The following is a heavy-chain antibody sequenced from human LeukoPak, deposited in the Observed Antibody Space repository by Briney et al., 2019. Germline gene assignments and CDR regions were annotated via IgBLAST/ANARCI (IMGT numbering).Heavy chain of an antibody. Sequence: SETLSLTCTVSGGSISSYYWSWIRQPPGKGLERIGYIYYSGSTNYNPSLKSRVTISVDTSKNQFSLKLSSVTAADTAVYYCARSPIVVVPAAHFEYWGQGTLVTVSS. CDR3: ARSPIVVVPAAHFEY. CDR1: GGSISSYY. J-gene: IGHJ4*02. D-gene: IGHD2-2*01. V-gene: IGHV4-59*01. CDR2: IYYSGST.